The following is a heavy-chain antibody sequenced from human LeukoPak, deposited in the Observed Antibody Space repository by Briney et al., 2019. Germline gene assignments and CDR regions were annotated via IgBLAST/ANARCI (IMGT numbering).Heavy chain of an antibody. CDR3: ARRNRITMIVVVSRYNWFDP. Sequence: SETLSLTCGVSGVSLSGYYWSWIRQPPGKGLEWIGEINHSGGTNYNPSLKSRVTISGDTSKNQFSLKLSSVTAADTAVYYCARRNRITMIVVVSRYNWFDPWGQGTLVTVSS. CDR2: INHSGGT. CDR1: GVSLSGYY. D-gene: IGHD3-22*01. V-gene: IGHV4-34*01. J-gene: IGHJ5*02.